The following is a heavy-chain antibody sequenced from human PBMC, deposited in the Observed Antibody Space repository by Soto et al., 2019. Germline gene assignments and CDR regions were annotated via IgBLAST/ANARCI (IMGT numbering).Heavy chain of an antibody. CDR3: AKADSVDYGEFDY. CDR1: GFTFSNYD. CDR2: ISGSGGST. V-gene: IGHV3-23*01. D-gene: IGHD4-17*01. Sequence: RLSCSASGFTFSNYDMNWVRQAPWKGLEWVSAISGSGGSTYYADSMKGRFTISRDNSKSTLYLQMNSLRAEDTAVYYCAKADSVDYGEFDYWGQGTLVTVSS. J-gene: IGHJ4*02.